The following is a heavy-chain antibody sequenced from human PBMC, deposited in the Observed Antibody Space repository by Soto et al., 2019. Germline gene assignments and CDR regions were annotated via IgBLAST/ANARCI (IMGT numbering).Heavy chain of an antibody. J-gene: IGHJ6*03. D-gene: IGHD5-12*01. V-gene: IGHV3-53*04. Sequence: GVLRLSCAASGLTVSSNYMSWVRQAPGKGLEWVSVIYSGGSTYYADSVKGRFPISRHNSKNTLYLQMNSLRAEDTAVYYCARDRGGYDEGSYYYYYYMDVWGKGTTVTVSS. CDR1: GLTVSSNY. CDR3: ARDRGGYDEGSYYYYYYMDV. CDR2: IYSGGST.